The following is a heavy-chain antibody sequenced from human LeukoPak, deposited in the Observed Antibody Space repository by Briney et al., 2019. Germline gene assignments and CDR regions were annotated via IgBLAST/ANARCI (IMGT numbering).Heavy chain of an antibody. CDR3: ARDYSVPGDGLDP. CDR1: GFTISSYE. V-gene: IGHV3-48*03. Sequence: GESLKISCEASGFTISSYEMSWVRQAPGQGLEWVSYISSSGTTMFYSDSVKGRFTISRDSAKNSLYLQMNSLRVEDTAIYYCARDYSVPGDGLDPWGQGTLVTVSS. J-gene: IGHJ5*02. D-gene: IGHD2-21*01. CDR2: ISSSGTTM.